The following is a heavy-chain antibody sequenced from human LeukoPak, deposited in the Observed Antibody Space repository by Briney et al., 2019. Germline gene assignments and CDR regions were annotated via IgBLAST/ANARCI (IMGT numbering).Heavy chain of an antibody. Sequence: PSETLSLTCAVYGGSFSGYYWSWIRQPPGKGLEWIGEINHSGSTNYNPSLKSRVTISVDKSKNQFSLKLSSVTAADTAVYYCARVSDMIRGVSDYWGQGTLVTVFS. V-gene: IGHV4-34*01. J-gene: IGHJ4*02. CDR3: ARVSDMIRGVSDY. D-gene: IGHD3-10*01. CDR1: GGSFSGYY. CDR2: INHSGST.